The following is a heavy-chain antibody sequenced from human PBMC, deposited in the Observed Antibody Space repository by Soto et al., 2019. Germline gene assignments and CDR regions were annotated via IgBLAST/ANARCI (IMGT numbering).Heavy chain of an antibody. D-gene: IGHD3-9*01. J-gene: IGHJ3*01. CDR3: ARDSYYDILTGYSVNAFDV. Sequence: ASVKVSCKASGYTFIGHYIHWVRQAPGQGLEWMGWNNPNSGGTNFAQKFQGRVTMTRDTSITTAYMELTRLRSDDTAVYYCARDSYYDILTGYSVNAFDVWGQGTMVTVS. V-gene: IGHV1-2*02. CDR2: NNPNSGGT. CDR1: GYTFIGHY.